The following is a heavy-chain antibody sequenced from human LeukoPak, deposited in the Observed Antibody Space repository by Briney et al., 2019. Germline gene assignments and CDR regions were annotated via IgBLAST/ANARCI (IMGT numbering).Heavy chain of an antibody. J-gene: IGHJ5*02. CDR3: ARDRVAVAADWFDP. D-gene: IGHD6-19*01. Sequence: PSETLSLTCTVSGGSISSYYWSWIRQPAGKGLEWIGRIYTSGSTNYNPSLKSRVTMSVGTSKNQFSLKLSSVTAADTAVYYCARDRVAVAADWFDPWGQGTLVTVSS. CDR1: GGSISSYY. V-gene: IGHV4-4*07. CDR2: IYTSGST.